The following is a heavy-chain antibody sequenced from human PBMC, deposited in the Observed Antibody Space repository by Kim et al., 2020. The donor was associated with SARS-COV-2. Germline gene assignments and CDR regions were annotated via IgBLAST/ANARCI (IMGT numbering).Heavy chain of an antibody. J-gene: IGHJ4*02. Sequence: PGKGRFTNSKDNAKNQLYLQMNNLRDEDTAVYYCAVGYCSGGSCFTYGYWGQGTLVTVSS. V-gene: IGHV3-48*02. D-gene: IGHD2-15*01. CDR3: AVGYCSGGSCFTYGY.